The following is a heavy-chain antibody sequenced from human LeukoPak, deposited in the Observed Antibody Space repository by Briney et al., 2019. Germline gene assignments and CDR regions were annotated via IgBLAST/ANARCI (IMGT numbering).Heavy chain of an antibody. J-gene: IGHJ4*02. CDR2: ISSSSSYI. CDR1: GFTFSSYS. CDR3: ARDRWEPLTVFDY. Sequence: GGSLRLSCAASGFTFSSYSMNWVRQAPGKGLEWVSSISSSSSYIYYADSVKGRFTIYRDQAKNSLYLQMNSLRAEDTAVYYCARDRWEPLTVFDYWGQGTLVTVSS. V-gene: IGHV3-21*01. D-gene: IGHD1-26*01.